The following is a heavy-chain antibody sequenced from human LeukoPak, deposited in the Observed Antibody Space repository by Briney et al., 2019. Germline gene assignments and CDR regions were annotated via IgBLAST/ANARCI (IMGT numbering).Heavy chain of an antibody. J-gene: IGHJ4*02. D-gene: IGHD5-24*01. V-gene: IGHV5-51*01. Sequence: GASVKVSCKASGGTFSSYAISWVRQMPGKGLEWMGIIHPDDSDTRYSPSFQGQVTISADKSIATAYLQWSSLKASDTAMYYCARPVEMATSPFDYWGQGTLVTVSS. CDR3: ARPVEMATSPFDY. CDR2: IHPDDSDT. CDR1: GGTFSSYA.